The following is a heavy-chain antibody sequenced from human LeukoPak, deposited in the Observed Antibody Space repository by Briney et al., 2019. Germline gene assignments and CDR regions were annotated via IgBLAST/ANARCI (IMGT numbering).Heavy chain of an antibody. CDR3: ARNNADGEGRFSY. D-gene: IGHD3-10*01. Sequence: GASVKVSCKASGYSFTNYAMNWVRQAPGQGLEWMGWINTNTGNPTYAQGFTGRFVFSLDTSVSTAYLQIGSLKAVDTAVYYCARNNADGEGRFSYWGQGTLVTVSS. V-gene: IGHV7-4-1*01. J-gene: IGHJ4*02. CDR1: GYSFTNYA. CDR2: INTNTGNP.